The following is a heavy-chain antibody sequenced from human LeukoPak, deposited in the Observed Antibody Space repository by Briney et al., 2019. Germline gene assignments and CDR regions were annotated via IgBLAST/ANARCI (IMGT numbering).Heavy chain of an antibody. V-gene: IGHV4-38-2*02. CDR1: GYSISSDYY. D-gene: IGHD6-13*01. Sequence: PSETLSLTCIVSGYSISSDYYWGWIRQPPGKGLEWIGSIYYSGSTYYNPSLKSRVTISVDTSKNQFSLKLSSVTAADTAVYYCASDGMAAAGYYFDYWGQGTLVTVSS. CDR2: IYYSGST. J-gene: IGHJ4*02. CDR3: ASDGMAAAGYYFDY.